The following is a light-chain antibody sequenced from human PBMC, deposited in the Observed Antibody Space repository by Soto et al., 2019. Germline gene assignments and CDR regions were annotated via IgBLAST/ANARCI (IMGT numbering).Light chain of an antibody. CDR3: QQYNNWPYP. V-gene: IGKV3-15*01. CDR1: QSVSSN. Sequence: EIVMTQSPATLSVSPGERATLSCRASQSVSSNLAWYQQKPGQAPRLLIYGASPRATGIPARFSGSGSGTEFTLTISSLQSEDFAVYYCQQYNNWPYPFGQGTKLEIK. J-gene: IGKJ2*01. CDR2: GAS.